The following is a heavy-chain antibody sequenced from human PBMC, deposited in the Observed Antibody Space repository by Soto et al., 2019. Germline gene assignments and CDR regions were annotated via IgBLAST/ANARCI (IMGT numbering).Heavy chain of an antibody. D-gene: IGHD6-13*01. V-gene: IGHV3-33*01. J-gene: IGHJ4*02. Sequence: QVQLVESGGGVVQPGRSLRLSCAASGFTFSSYGMHWVRQAPGKGLEWVAVIWYDGSNKYYADSVKGRFTISRDNSKNTLYLQMNSLRAEDTAVYYCARVGQQLVRWGPTSPLDYWGQGTLVTVSS. CDR1: GFTFSSYG. CDR2: IWYDGSNK. CDR3: ARVGQQLVRWGPTSPLDY.